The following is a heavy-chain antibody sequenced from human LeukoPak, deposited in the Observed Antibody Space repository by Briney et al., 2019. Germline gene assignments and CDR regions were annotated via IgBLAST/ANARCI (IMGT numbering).Heavy chain of an antibody. Sequence: SETLSLTCTVSGGSITSKSYYWGWIRQPPGKGLEWIGSIYYSGSTYYNPSLKSRVTISVDTSKNQFSLKLSSVTAADTAVYYCARVVWGGDFHYSLDVWGKGTTVIVSS. V-gene: IGHV4-39*07. CDR3: ARVVWGGDFHYSLDV. CDR2: IYYSGST. CDR1: GGSITSKSYY. D-gene: IGHD7-27*01. J-gene: IGHJ6*03.